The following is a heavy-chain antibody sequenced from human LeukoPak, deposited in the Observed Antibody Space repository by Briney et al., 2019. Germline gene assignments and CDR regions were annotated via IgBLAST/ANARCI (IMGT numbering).Heavy chain of an antibody. D-gene: IGHD1/OR15-1a*01. Sequence: GGSLRLPCATSGFTFSSYAMSWVRQAPGKGLEWVSAITGSGGSTYYADSVKGRFTISRHNSKNTLSLQMSSLRAEDTALYYCAKNGPRNNYYYFDYWGQGTLVTVSS. CDR1: GFTFSSYA. V-gene: IGHV3-23*01. CDR3: AKNGPRNNYYYFDY. J-gene: IGHJ4*02. CDR2: ITGSGGST.